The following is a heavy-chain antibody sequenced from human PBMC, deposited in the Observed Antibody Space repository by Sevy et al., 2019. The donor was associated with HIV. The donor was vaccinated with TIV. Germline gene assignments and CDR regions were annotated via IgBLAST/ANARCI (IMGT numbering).Heavy chain of an antibody. V-gene: IGHV1-18*01. CDR2: ISASNGNT. CDR3: ARDAPGYLSPEAFHV. CDR1: GYSYISYG. J-gene: IGHJ3*01. D-gene: IGHD6-13*01. Sequence: ASVKVSCKASGYSYISYGISWVRQAPGQGLEWMGWISASNGNTNYAQKFQGRITMTTDTSTSTAYMHLRSLRPDDTAVYFCARDAPGYLSPEAFHVWGHGTMVTVSS.